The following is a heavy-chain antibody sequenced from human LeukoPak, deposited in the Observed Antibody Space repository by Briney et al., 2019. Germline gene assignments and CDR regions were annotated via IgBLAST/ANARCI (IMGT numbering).Heavy chain of an antibody. J-gene: IGHJ4*02. V-gene: IGHV3-23*01. CDR3: ARLGYCSGGSCSPYFFDY. Sequence: GGSLRLSCAASGFTVSSNYMSWVRQAPGKGLEWVSAISGSGGSTYYADSVKGRFTISRDNSKNTLYLQMNSLRAEDTAVYYCARLGYCSGGSCSPYFFDYWGQGALVTVSS. D-gene: IGHD2-15*01. CDR1: GFTVSSNY. CDR2: ISGSGGST.